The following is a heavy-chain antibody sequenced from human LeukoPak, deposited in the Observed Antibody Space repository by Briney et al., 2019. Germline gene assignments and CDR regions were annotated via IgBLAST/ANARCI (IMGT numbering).Heavy chain of an antibody. V-gene: IGHV1-8*01. CDR1: GYTFTSYD. Sequence: ASVKVSCKASGYTFTSYDINWVRQATGQGLEWMGWMNPNSGNTGYAQEFQGRVTMTRNTSISTAYMELSSLRSEDTAVYYCARGPSYVVTFGGVINWFDPWGQGTLVTVSS. D-gene: IGHD3-16*01. J-gene: IGHJ5*02. CDR2: MNPNSGNT. CDR3: ARGPSYVVTFGGVINWFDP.